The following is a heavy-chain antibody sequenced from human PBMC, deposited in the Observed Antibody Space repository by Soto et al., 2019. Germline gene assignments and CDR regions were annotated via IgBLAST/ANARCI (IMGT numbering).Heavy chain of an antibody. D-gene: IGHD3-3*01. CDR2: ISSSSSYI. CDR3: AGEAGWSGYYVANYYYYGMDV. V-gene: IGHV3-21*01. Sequence: PGGSLRLSCAASGFTFSSYSMNWVRQAPGKGLEWVSSISSSSSYIYYADSVKGRFTISRDNAKNSLYLQMNSLRAEDTAVYYCAGEAGWSGYYVANYYYYGMDVWGQGTTVTVSS. J-gene: IGHJ6*02. CDR1: GFTFSSYS.